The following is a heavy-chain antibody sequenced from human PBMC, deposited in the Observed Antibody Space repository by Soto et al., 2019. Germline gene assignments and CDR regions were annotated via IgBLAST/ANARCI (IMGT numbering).Heavy chain of an antibody. V-gene: IGHV1-69*01. CDR1: GGTFSRCA. CDR3: ARSQGSSTSLEIYYYYYYGMDV. Sequence: QVQLVQSGAEVKKPGSSVKVSCKASGGTFSRCAISWVRQAPGQGLEWMGGIIPISRTANYAQQFQGRVTITADEATSTAYMELSSLRSEDTAVYYCARSQGSSTSLEIYYYYYYGMDVWGQGTTVTVSS. J-gene: IGHJ6*02. CDR2: IIPISRTA. D-gene: IGHD2-2*01.